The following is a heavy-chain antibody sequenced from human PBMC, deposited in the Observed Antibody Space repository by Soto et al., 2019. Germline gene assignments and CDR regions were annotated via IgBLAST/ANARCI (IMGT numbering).Heavy chain of an antibody. CDR3: ARQYYYDSSGYYYGWFDP. Sequence: SVKVSCKASGGTFSSYAISWVRQAPGQGLEWMGGIIPIFGTANYAQKFQGRVTITADESTSTAYMELSSLRSEDTAVYYCARQYYYDSSGYYYGWFDPWGQGTLVTAPQ. CDR2: IIPIFGTA. V-gene: IGHV1-69*13. J-gene: IGHJ5*02. CDR1: GGTFSSYA. D-gene: IGHD3-22*01.